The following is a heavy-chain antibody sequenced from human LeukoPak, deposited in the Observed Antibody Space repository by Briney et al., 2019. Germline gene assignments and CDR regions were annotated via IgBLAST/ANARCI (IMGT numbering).Heavy chain of an antibody. V-gene: IGHV3-7*03. D-gene: IGHD3/OR15-3a*01. Sequence: PGGSLRLSCAASGFTFGDTWMNWVRQVPGQGLEWVANIKQDGSEKFYVASVKGRFTISRDNGKSSLYLQMNSLRAEDTALYYCATSYDMGWLIGHWGQGTLVTVSS. CDR3: ATSYDMGWLIGH. CDR2: IKQDGSEK. J-gene: IGHJ4*02. CDR1: GFTFGDTW.